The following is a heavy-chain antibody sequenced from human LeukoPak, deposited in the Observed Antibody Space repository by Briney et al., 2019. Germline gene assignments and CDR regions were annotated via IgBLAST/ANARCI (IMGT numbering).Heavy chain of an antibody. CDR1: GFTFSSYS. Sequence: PGGSLRLSCAASGFTFSSYSMNWVRQAPGKGLEWVSSISSSSSYIYYADSVKGRFTISRDNAKNSLYLQMNSLRAEDTALYYCAKDIRSTSSPYYGMDVWGQGTTVTVSS. CDR3: AKDIRSTSSPYYGMDV. CDR2: ISSSSSYI. D-gene: IGHD2-2*01. J-gene: IGHJ6*02. V-gene: IGHV3-21*04.